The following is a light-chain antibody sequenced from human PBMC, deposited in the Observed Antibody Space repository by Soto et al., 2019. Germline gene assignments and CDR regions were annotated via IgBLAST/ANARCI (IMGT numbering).Light chain of an antibody. CDR1: QSVLYSSNNKNY. CDR2: WAS. V-gene: IGKV4-1*01. Sequence: DIVMTQSPDSLAVSLGERATINCKSSQSVLYSSNNKNYLAWYQQKPGQPPKLLIYWASTRESGVPDRFSGSGSGTDFTLTISSLQAEDVAVYYCQKYYSTPFGPGTKVDIK. CDR3: QKYYSTP. J-gene: IGKJ3*01.